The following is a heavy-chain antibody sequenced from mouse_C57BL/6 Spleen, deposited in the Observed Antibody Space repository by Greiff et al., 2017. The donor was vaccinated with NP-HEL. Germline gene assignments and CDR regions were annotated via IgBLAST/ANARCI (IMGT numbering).Heavy chain of an antibody. CDR3: ARTTVSYYDAMDY. V-gene: IGHV1-82*01. CDR2: IYPGDGDT. J-gene: IGHJ4*01. CDR1: GYAFSSSW. D-gene: IGHD1-1*01. Sequence: VKLQESGPELVKPGASVKISCKASGYAFSSSWMNWVKQRPGKGLEWIGRIYPGDGDTNYNGKFKGKATLTADKSSSTAYMQLSSLTSEDSAVYFCARTTVSYYDAMDYWGQGTSVTVSA.